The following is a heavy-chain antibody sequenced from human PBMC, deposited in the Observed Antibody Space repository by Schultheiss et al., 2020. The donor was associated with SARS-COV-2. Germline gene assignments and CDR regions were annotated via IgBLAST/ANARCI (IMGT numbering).Heavy chain of an antibody. V-gene: IGHV3-64*04. CDR3: ARDRSITMVQGVIHYFDY. CDR2: ISSNGGST. Sequence: GGSLRLSCAASGFTFSSYSMNWVRQAPGKGLEYVSAISSNGGSTYYADSVKGRFTISRDNSKNTLYLQMNSLRAEDTAVYYCARDRSITMVQGVIHYFDYWGQGTLVTVSS. D-gene: IGHD3-10*01. CDR1: GFTFSSYS. J-gene: IGHJ4*02.